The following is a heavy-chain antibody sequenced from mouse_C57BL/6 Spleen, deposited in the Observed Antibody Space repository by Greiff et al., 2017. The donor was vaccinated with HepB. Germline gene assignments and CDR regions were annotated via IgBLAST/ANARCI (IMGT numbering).Heavy chain of an antibody. CDR1: GYAFSSSW. CDR2: IYPGDGDT. J-gene: IGHJ4*01. V-gene: IGHV1-82*01. D-gene: IGHD2-1*01. CDR3: ARRNGKGCAMDY. Sequence: QVQLQQSGPELVKPGASVKISCKASGYAFSSSWMNWVKQRPGKGLEWIGRIYPGDGDTNYNGKFKGKATLTADKSSSTAYMQLSSLTSEDSAVYFCARRNGKGCAMDYWGQGTSVTVSS.